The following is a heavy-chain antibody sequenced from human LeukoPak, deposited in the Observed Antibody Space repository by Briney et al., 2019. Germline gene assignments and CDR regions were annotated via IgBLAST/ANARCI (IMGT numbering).Heavy chain of an antibody. CDR2: FFWNDDQ. CDR3: AHRQNPSSWPCFDY. D-gene: IGHD6-13*01. Sequence: SGPTLLKPTQTLTLTCTFSGFSLSTSGVPVSWIHQPPEEALKWLALFFWNDDQRYTPSLKNTLTNTNDTSKNQVALKMTNMDPVDTATYYCAHRQNPSSWPCFDYWGQGTLVTVSS. J-gene: IGHJ4*02. CDR1: GFSLSTSGVP. V-gene: IGHV2-5*01.